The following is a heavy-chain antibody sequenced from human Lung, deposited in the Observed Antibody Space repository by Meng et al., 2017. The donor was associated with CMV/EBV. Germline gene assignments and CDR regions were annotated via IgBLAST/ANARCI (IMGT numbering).Heavy chain of an antibody. V-gene: IGHV3-23*01. CDR3: AKMGSGGDSYYFDY. J-gene: IGHJ4*02. D-gene: IGHD2-21*01. CDR1: EFTFSSYA. Sequence: VQLXXXXXXLVXPXXXLSVXXXGSEFTFSSYAMSWVRQAPGKGLEWVSIISDNGGGIYYADSVKGRFTISRDNSENTVYMQMNSLRAEDTAVYYCAKMGSGGDSYYFDYWGQGTLVTVSS. CDR2: ISDNGGGI.